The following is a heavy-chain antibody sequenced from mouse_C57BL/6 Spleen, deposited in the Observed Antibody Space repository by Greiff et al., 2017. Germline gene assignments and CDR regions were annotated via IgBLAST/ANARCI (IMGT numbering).Heavy chain of an antibody. CDR3: ASYYGSSCAWFAY. J-gene: IGHJ3*01. CDR2: ISTYYGAA. Sequence: VQLQQSGPELVRPGVSVKISCKGSGYTFTDYAMHWVKQSHAKSLEWIGVISTYYGAASYNQKFKDKATMTVDKSSRTSYMEIARLTSEDSAVYYCASYYGSSCAWFAYWGQGTLVTVSA. V-gene: IGHV1-67*01. CDR1: GYTFTDYA. D-gene: IGHD1-1*01.